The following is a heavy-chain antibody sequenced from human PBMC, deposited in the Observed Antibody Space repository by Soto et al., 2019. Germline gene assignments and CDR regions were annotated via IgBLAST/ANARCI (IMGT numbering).Heavy chain of an antibody. J-gene: IGHJ4*02. Sequence: HPGGSLRLSCAASGFTFSSYAMSWVRQAPGKGLEWVSAISGSGGSTYYADSVKGRFTISRDNSKNTLYLQMNSPRAEDTAVYYCAKLNYDYVWGSYRYYFDYWGQGTLVTVSS. CDR1: GFTFSSYA. CDR3: AKLNYDYVWGSYRYYFDY. V-gene: IGHV3-23*01. D-gene: IGHD3-16*02. CDR2: ISGSGGST.